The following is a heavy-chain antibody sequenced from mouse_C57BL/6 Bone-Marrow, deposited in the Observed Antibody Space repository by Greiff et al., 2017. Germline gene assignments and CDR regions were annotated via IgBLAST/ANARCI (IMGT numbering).Heavy chain of an antibody. CDR2: IYPGDGDT. CDR1: GYAFSSSW. D-gene: IGHD1-1*01. J-gene: IGHJ1*03. V-gene: IGHV1-82*01. CDR3: ARGETTVAPWYFDV. Sequence: VQLQQSGPELVKPGASVKISCKASGYAFSSSWMNWVKQRPGTGLEWIGRIYPGDGDTNYNGKFKGKATLTADKSSSTAYMQLSSLTSEDSAVYFCARGETTVAPWYFDVWGTGTTVTVSS.